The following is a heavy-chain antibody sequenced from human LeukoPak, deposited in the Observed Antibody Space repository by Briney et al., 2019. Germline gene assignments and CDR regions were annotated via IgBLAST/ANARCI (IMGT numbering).Heavy chain of an antibody. Sequence: GGSLRLSCAASGFTVSSNYMSWVRQAPGKGLEWVANIKQDGSEKYYVDSVKGRFTISRDNAKNSLYLQMNSLRAEDTAVYYCARVVEAANIWFDPWGQGTLVTVSS. CDR3: ARVVEAANIWFDP. V-gene: IGHV3-7*01. J-gene: IGHJ5*02. D-gene: IGHD6-13*01. CDR1: GFTVSSNY. CDR2: IKQDGSEK.